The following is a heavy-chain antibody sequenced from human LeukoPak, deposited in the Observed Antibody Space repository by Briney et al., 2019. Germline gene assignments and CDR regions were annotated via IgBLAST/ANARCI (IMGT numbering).Heavy chain of an antibody. Sequence: ASVKVSCKASGYTFTGYYMHWVRQAPGQGLEWMGWISAYNGNTNYAQKLQGRVTMTTDTSTSTAYMELRSLRSDDTAVYYCARVGSGYHSFKLDAFDIWGQGTMVTVSS. CDR1: GYTFTGYY. J-gene: IGHJ3*02. CDR3: ARVGSGYHSFKLDAFDI. CDR2: ISAYNGNT. V-gene: IGHV1-18*04. D-gene: IGHD3-22*01.